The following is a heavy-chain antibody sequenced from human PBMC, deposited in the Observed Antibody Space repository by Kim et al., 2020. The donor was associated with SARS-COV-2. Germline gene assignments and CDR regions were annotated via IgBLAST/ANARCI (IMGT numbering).Heavy chain of an antibody. CDR2: INQSGSS. D-gene: IGHD3-3*01. CDR3: ARGRAGVVPSPVLGLGPYYRYDALDL. Sequence: SETLSLTCAVYGGSFSDHTWGWIRQPPNKGLEWIGEINQSGSSNVSPSLKSRITISVDTSKSQFSLRLKSMPAPDAAVYYCARGRAGVVPSPVLGLGPYYRYDALDLWGRGTPVPVS. J-gene: IGHJ6*02. V-gene: IGHV4-34*01. CDR1: GGSFSDHT.